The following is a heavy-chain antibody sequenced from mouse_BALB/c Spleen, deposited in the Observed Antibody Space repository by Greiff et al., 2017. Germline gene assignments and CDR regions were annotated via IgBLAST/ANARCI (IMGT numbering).Heavy chain of an antibody. CDR1: GYTFTDYA. D-gene: IGHD2-1*01. V-gene: IGHV1S137*01. J-gene: IGHJ3*01. CDR2: ISTYYGDA. CDR3: ARSEGNYAWFAY. Sequence: VKLQESGAELVRPGVSVKISCKGSGYTFTDYAMHWVKQSHAKSLEWIGVISTYYGDASYNQKFKGKATMTVDKSSSTAYMELARLTSEDSAIYYCARSEGNYAWFAYWGQGTLVTVSA.